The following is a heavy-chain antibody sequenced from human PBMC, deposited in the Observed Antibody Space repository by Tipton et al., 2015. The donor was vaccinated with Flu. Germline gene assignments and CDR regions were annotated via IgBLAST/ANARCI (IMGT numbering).Heavy chain of an antibody. CDR1: GGSFSGYY. D-gene: IGHD1-26*01. V-gene: IGHV4-34*01. Sequence: TLSLTCAVYGGSFSGYYWSWIRQPPGKGLEWIGEINHSGSTNYNPSLKSRVTISVDTSKNQFSLKLSSVTAADTAVYYCARGRRTRGGSPPRSAFDIWGQGTMVTVSS. J-gene: IGHJ3*02. CDR3: ARGRRTRGGSPPRSAFDI. CDR2: INHSGST.